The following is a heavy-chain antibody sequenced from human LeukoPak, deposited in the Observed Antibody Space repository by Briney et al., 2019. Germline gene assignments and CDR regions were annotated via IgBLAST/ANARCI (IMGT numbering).Heavy chain of an antibody. V-gene: IGHV3-23*01. CDR3: AKDQYYYDSSGYYFSRDQDY. Sequence: GGSLRLSCAAPGFTFSSYAMSWVRQALGKGLEWVSAISGSGGSTYYADSVKGRFTISRGNSKNTLYLQMNSLRAEDTAVYYCAKDQYYYDSSGYYFSRDQDYWGQGTLVTVSS. D-gene: IGHD3-22*01. J-gene: IGHJ4*02. CDR2: ISGSGGST. CDR1: GFTFSSYA.